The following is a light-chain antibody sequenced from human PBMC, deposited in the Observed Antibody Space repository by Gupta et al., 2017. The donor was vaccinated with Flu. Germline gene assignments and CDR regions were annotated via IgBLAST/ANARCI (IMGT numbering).Light chain of an antibody. Sequence: QSVLTQPPSASGTPGQRVTISCSGSSSNIGSNTVNWYQQLPGTAPKPVIDTNNQRPSGVPDRFSGSKSGTSASLAISGRQSEDEADYHCAAWDDRLNGPVFGGGTKLTVL. CDR2: TNN. J-gene: IGLJ3*02. V-gene: IGLV1-44*01. CDR1: SSNIGSNT. CDR3: AAWDDRLNGPV.